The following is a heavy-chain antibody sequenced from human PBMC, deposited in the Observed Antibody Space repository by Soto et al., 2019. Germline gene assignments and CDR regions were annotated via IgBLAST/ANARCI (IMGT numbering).Heavy chain of an antibody. CDR2: ISGSGGST. J-gene: IGHJ5*02. CDR3: AKDKQQLAGYWFDP. D-gene: IGHD6-13*01. V-gene: IGHV3-23*01. CDR1: GFTFSTYA. Sequence: GGSLRLSCAASGFTFSTYAMSWVRQAPGKGLERVSAISGSGGSTYYADSVKGRFTISRDNSKNTLYLQMNSLRAEDTAVYYCAKDKQQLAGYWFDPWGQGTLVTVSS.